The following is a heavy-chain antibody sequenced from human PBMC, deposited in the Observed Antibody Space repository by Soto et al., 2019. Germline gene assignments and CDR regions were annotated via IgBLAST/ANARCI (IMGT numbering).Heavy chain of an antibody. CDR3: ARDPTASYGDSLLFDY. V-gene: IGHV3-7*01. CDR1: GFNFRRYW. J-gene: IGHJ4*02. D-gene: IGHD4-17*01. Sequence: EVQLVESGGGLVQPGGSLRLSCAASGFNFRRYWMSWVRQAPGKGLEWVANIKEDGSEQYYVDSVKGRFTIFRDNAKNSLSLQMNGLRAEDTAIYYCARDPTASYGDSLLFDYWGQGTLVIVSS. CDR2: IKEDGSEQ.